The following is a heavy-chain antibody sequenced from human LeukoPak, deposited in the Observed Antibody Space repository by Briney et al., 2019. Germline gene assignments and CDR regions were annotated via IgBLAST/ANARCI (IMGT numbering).Heavy chain of an antibody. Sequence: SQTLSLTCTVSGGSISSGGYYWGWIRQPPGKGREWSGYIYHSGSTYYNPSLKSRVTISVDRSKNQFSLKLSSVTAADTAVYYCARGSYNVNLYPFDYWGQGTLVTVSS. CDR3: ARGSYNVNLYPFDY. CDR1: GGSISSGGYY. J-gene: IGHJ4*02. V-gene: IGHV4-30-2*01. D-gene: IGHD2-2*02. CDR2: IYHSGST.